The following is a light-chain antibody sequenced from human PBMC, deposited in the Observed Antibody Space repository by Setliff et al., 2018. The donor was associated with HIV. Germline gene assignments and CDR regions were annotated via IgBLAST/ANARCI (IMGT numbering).Light chain of an antibody. CDR1: SSDVGGYNY. J-gene: IGLJ1*01. Sequence: QSVLTQPASVSGSPGQSITISCTGTSSDVGGYNYVSWYQQHPGKAPKLMISDVTNRPSGVSNRFSGSKSGNTASLTISGLQAADEADCYCCSKRSSTPLYVFGTGTKVTVL. CDR2: DVT. V-gene: IGLV2-14*03. CDR3: CSKRSSTPLYV.